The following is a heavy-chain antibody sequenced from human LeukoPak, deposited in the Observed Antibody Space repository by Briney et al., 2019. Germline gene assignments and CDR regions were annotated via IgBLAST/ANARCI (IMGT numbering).Heavy chain of an antibody. Sequence: GGSLRLSCAASGFSFSNAWMNWVRQARGKGLEWVGRINSKTDGGTTDYAAPVKGRFTISRDDSKNTLYLQMNSLKTEDTAVYYCSTTYYYDSSEGYWGQGTLVTVSS. CDR3: STTYYYDSSEGY. J-gene: IGHJ4*02. CDR1: GFSFSNAW. D-gene: IGHD3-22*01. V-gene: IGHV3-15*07. CDR2: INSKTDGGTT.